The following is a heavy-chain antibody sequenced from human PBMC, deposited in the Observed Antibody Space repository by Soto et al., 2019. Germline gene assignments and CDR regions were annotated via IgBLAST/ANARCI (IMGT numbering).Heavy chain of an antibody. CDR1: GGSISSYY. J-gene: IGHJ5*02. Sequence: SETLSLTCTVSGGSISSYYWSWIRQPPGKGLEWIGYIYYSGSTNYNPSLKSRVTISVDTSKNQFSLTLTSVTAADTAVYYCARGTIPAFYGSGRPYNWFDPWGQGTLVTVSS. CDR2: IYYSGST. CDR3: ARGTIPAFYGSGRPYNWFDP. V-gene: IGHV4-59*12. D-gene: IGHD3-10*01.